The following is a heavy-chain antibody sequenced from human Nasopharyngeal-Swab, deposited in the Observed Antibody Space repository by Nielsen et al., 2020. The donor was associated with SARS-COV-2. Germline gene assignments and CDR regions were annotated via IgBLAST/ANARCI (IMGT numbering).Heavy chain of an antibody. CDR2: IYYSGST. D-gene: IGHD3-22*01. V-gene: IGHV4-39*01. Sequence: SETLSLTCTVSAGSIRMITYYWGSIRQPPGKGLEWFGSIYYSGSTHYNPSLKSRVTIFVDTSKNQFSLKLSSVTAADTAVYYCARNLYYFDTSGYFDYWGQGALVTVSS. J-gene: IGHJ4*02. CDR3: ARNLYYFDTSGYFDY. CDR1: AGSIRMITYY.